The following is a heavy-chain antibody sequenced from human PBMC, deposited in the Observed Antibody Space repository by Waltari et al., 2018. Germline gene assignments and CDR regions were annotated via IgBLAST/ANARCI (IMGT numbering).Heavy chain of an antibody. Sequence: EVQVVESGGGLVQPGGSLKLSCATSALTFSGSTIHWVRQTSGKGLEWIGRIRSKPNNYATRYTASVEGRFTISRDDSENTAYLQMSSLMTEDTAVYYCTGGAVTGTDFWGQGTLVTVSS. CDR2: IRSKPNNYAT. J-gene: IGHJ4*02. D-gene: IGHD6-13*01. V-gene: IGHV3-73*01. CDR3: TGGAVTGTDF. CDR1: ALTFSGST.